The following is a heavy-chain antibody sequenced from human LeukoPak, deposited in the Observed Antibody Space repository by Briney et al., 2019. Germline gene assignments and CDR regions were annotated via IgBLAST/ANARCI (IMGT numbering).Heavy chain of an antibody. CDR3: ARDLGTASDY. V-gene: IGHV3-23*01. D-gene: IGHD3-10*01. CDR2: ISGSGGST. Sequence: PGGSLRLSCAASGFSLSNYGMHWVRQAPGKGLEWVSAISGSGGSTYYADSVKGRFTISRDNSKNTLYLQMNSLRAEDTAVYYCARDLGTASDYWGQGTLVTVSS. CDR1: GFSLSNYG. J-gene: IGHJ4*02.